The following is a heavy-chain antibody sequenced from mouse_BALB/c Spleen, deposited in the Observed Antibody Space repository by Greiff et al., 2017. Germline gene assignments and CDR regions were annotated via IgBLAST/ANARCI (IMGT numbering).Heavy chain of an antibody. V-gene: IGHV1-54*01. J-gene: IGHJ3*01. Sequence: VKLQESGAELVRPGTSVKVSCKASGYAFTNYLIEWVKQRPGQGLEWIGVINPGSGGTNYNEKFKGKATLTADKSSSTAYMQLSSLTSDDSAVYFCARKGDYAAWFAYWGQGTLVTVSA. CDR1: GYAFTNYL. CDR2: INPGSGGT. CDR3: ARKGDYAAWFAY. D-gene: IGHD2-4*01.